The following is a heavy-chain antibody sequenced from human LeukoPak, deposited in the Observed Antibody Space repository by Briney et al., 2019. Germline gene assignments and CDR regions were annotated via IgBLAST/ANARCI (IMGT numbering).Heavy chain of an antibody. D-gene: IGHD6-19*01. Sequence: SETLSLTCTVSGGSISSYYWSWIRQPPGKGLEWIGYIYYSGSTNYNPSLKSRVTISVDTSKNQFSLKLSSVTAADTAVYYCARHRGLAVADYFERWGQGTLVTVSS. V-gene: IGHV4-59*08. CDR2: IYYSGST. J-gene: IGHJ1*01. CDR1: GGSISSYY. CDR3: ARHRGLAVADYFER.